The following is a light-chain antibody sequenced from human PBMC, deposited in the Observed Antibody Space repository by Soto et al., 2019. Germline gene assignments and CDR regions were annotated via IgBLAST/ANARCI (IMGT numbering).Light chain of an antibody. V-gene: IGKV4-1*01. Sequence: SCWSSQTLLYSSNNKNYFAWYQQKPGQPPKLLISWASTRESGVPDRFSGSGSGTDFTLTISSLQAEDVAVYYCQQYYSTWCTCGQGTKVEIK. CDR2: WAS. J-gene: IGKJ2*02. CDR1: QTLLYSSNNKNY. CDR3: QQYYSTWCT.